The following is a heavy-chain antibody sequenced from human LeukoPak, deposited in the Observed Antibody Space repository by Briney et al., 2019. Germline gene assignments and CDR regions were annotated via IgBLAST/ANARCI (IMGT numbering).Heavy chain of an antibody. V-gene: IGHV1-69*05. J-gene: IGHJ3*02. CDR1: GGTFSSYA. CDR3: AKQKLLWDAFDI. D-gene: IGHD2-21*01. CDR2: IIPIFGTA. Sequence: SVKVSCKASGGTFSSYAISWVRQAPGQGLEWMGRIIPIFGTANYAQKFQGRVTITTDESTRTAYMELSSLRSEDTAVYYCAKQKLLWDAFDIWGQGTMVTVSS.